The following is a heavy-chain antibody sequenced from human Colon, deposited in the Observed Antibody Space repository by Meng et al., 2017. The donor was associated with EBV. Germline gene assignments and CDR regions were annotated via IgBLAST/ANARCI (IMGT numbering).Heavy chain of an antibody. CDR2: IYYIGGT. J-gene: IGHJ5*02. CDR1: GYSCATGRYS. Sequence: QVQRQHSGPGLVTPPETLSLTCHVSGYSCATGRYSRSCIRQPPGKVLELIAYIYYIGGTNYNPSLKSRLTISLDTSKNQFSLSLRSVTAADTAVYYCARVSGRSFDPWGQGTLVTVSS. V-gene: IGHV4-61*01. D-gene: IGHD3-10*01. CDR3: ARVSGRSFDP.